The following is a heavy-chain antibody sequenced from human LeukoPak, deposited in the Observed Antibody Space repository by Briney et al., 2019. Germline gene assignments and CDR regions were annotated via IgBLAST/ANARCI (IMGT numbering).Heavy chain of an antibody. Sequence: PSETLSLTCTVSGGSISSYYWSWIRQPPGKGLEWIGEINHSGSTNYNPSLKSRVTISVDTSKNQFSLKLISVTAADTAVYYCARVYYSNSYDYWYFDLWGRGTLVTVSS. J-gene: IGHJ2*01. V-gene: IGHV4-34*01. CDR2: INHSGST. CDR3: ARVYYSNSYDYWYFDL. CDR1: GGSISSYY. D-gene: IGHD6-13*01.